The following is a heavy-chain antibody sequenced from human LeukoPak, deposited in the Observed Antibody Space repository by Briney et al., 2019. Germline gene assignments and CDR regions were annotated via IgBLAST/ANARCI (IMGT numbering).Heavy chain of an antibody. CDR2: INHSGST. V-gene: IGHV4-34*01. CDR1: GGSFSGYY. J-gene: IGHJ1*01. CDR3: ARAPFGYYYDSSGLHADYFQH. D-gene: IGHD3-22*01. Sequence: PSETLSLTCAVYGGSFSGYYWSWIRQPPGKGLEWIGEINHSGSTNYNPSLKSRVTISVDTSKNQFSLKLSSVTAADTAVYYCARAPFGYYYDSSGLHADYFQHWGQGTLVTVSS.